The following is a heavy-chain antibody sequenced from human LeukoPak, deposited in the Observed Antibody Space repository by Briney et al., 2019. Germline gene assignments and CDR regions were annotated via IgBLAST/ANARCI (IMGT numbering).Heavy chain of an antibody. Sequence: GGSLRLSCAASGFTFSSYWMSWVRQAPGKGLEWVAVIWYDGSNKYYADSVKGRFTISRDNSKNTLYLQMNSLRAEDTAVYYCARGAAAADYWGQGTLVTVSS. V-gene: IGHV3-33*08. CDR2: IWYDGSNK. CDR3: ARGAAAADY. J-gene: IGHJ4*02. D-gene: IGHD6-13*01. CDR1: GFTFSSYW.